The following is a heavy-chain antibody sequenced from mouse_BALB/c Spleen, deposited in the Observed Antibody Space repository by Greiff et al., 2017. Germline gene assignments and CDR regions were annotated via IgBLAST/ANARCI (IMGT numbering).Heavy chain of an antibody. V-gene: IGHV6-6*02. CDR2: IRLKSNNYAT. Sequence: EVMLVESGGGLVQPGGSMKLSCVASGFTFSNYWMNWVRQSPEKGLEWVAEIRLKSNNYATHYAESVKGRFTISRDDSKSSVYLQMNNLRAEDTGIYYCTSSLYFDVWGAGTTVTVSS. CDR3: TSSLYFDV. J-gene: IGHJ1*01. CDR1: GFTFSNYW.